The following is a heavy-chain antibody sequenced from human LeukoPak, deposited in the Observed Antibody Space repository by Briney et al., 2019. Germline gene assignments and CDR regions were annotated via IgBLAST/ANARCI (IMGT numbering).Heavy chain of an antibody. CDR3: ARSSRGGSSTSLDY. D-gene: IGHD2-2*01. CDR2: INPNSGGT. V-gene: IGHV1-2*02. J-gene: IGHJ4*02. CDR1: GYTFTGYY. Sequence: ASVRVSCKASGYTFTGYYMHWVRQAPGQGLEWMGWINPNSGGTNYAQKFQGRVTMTRDTSISTAYMELSRLRSDDTAVYYCARSSRGGSSTSLDYWGQGTLVTVSS.